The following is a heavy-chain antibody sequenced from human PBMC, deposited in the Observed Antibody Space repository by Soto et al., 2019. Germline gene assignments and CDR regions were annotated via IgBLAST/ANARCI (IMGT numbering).Heavy chain of an antibody. D-gene: IGHD1-1*01. J-gene: IGHJ4*02. CDR2: ISGSGGGP. CDR1: GFTFSSYA. Sequence: GGSLRLSCAASGFTFSSYAMSWVRQAPGKGLEWVSSISGSGGGPYYADSVKGRFTFSRDNSKNTLYLQMNSLRAEDTAVYYCAKFGMATTKRSPPYHSDYWGQGALVTVSS. V-gene: IGHV3-23*01. CDR3: AKFGMATTKRSPPYHSDY.